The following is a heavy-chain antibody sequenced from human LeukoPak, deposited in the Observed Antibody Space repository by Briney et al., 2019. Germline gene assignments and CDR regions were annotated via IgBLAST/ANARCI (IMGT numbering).Heavy chain of an antibody. CDR2: INPSGGST. J-gene: IGHJ4*02. D-gene: IGHD6-19*01. Sequence: ASVMVSCKAAGYSFTSYYMDWVRQAPGQGLEWMGIINPSGGSTSYAQKFQGRVTMTRDTSTSTVYMELSSLRSEDTAVYYCARDSPLRGCVDYWGQGTLVTVSS. CDR3: ARDSPLRGCVDY. CDR1: GYSFTSYY. V-gene: IGHV1-46*01.